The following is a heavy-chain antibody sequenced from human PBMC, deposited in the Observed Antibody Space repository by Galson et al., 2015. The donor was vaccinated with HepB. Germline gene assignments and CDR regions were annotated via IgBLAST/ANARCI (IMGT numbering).Heavy chain of an antibody. CDR3: AREGATVTPEAFDI. CDR2: IYYSGST. CDR1: GGSISSYY. Sequence: SETLSLTCTVSGGSISSYYWSWIRQPPGKGLEWIGYIYYSGSTNYNPSLKSRVTISVDTSKNQFSLKLSSVTAADTAVYYCAREGATVTPEAFDIWGQGTMVTVSS. V-gene: IGHV4-59*01. D-gene: IGHD4-17*01. J-gene: IGHJ3*02.